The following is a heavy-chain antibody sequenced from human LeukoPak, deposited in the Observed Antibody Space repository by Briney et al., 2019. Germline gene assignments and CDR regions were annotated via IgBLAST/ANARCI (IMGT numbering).Heavy chain of an antibody. D-gene: IGHD3-22*01. V-gene: IGHV3-23*01. Sequence: GGSLRLSCAASGFTFSSYAMSWVRQAPGKGLEWVSTIRGSGGGTYYADSVKGRFTISRDNSKNTLYLQMNSLRAEDTAVYYCAKLCVDSSGYYYVQDAFDIWGQGTMVTVSS. CDR1: GFTFSSYA. CDR2: IRGSGGGT. J-gene: IGHJ3*02. CDR3: AKLCVDSSGYYYVQDAFDI.